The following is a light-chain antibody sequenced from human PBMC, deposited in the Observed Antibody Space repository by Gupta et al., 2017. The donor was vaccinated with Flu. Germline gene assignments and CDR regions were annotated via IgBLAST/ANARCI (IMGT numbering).Light chain of an antibody. CDR1: QSVLFSSNSKNY. V-gene: IGKV4-1*01. CDR3: QQYYYSRKVT. Sequence: KSSQSVLFSSNSKNYLAWYQKKPRQPPKLLMYWASTRESGVPDRFIGSGSGTDFTLTINSLQAEDVAVYYCQQYYYSRKVTFGGGTKVEIK. J-gene: IGKJ4*01. CDR2: WAS.